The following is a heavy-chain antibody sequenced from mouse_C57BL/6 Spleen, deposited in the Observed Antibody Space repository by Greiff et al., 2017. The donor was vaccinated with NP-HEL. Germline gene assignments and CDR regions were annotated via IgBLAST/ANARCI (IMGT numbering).Heavy chain of an antibody. CDR3: ARRSLYYGSSHWYFDV. CDR1: GYTFTSYW. D-gene: IGHD1-1*01. Sequence: QVQLQQPGAELVMPGASVKLSCKASGYTFTSYWMHWVKQRPGQGLEWIGEIDPSDSYTNYNQKFKGKSTLTVDKSSSTAYMQLSSLTSEDSAVYDCARRSLYYGSSHWYFDVWGTGTTVTVSS. V-gene: IGHV1-69*01. CDR2: IDPSDSYT. J-gene: IGHJ1*03.